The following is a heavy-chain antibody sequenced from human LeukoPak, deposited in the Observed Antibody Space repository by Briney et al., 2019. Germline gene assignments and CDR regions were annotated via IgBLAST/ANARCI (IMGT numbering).Heavy chain of an antibody. D-gene: IGHD3-10*01. Sequence: SVKVSCKASGGTFSSYAISWVRQAPGQGLEWMVRIIPILGIANYAQKFQGRVTITADKSTSTAYMVLSSLRSEDTAVYYCARDRGSGSYYKEPDYGMDVWGQGTTVTVSS. CDR2: IIPILGIA. CDR3: ARDRGSGSYYKEPDYGMDV. J-gene: IGHJ6*02. V-gene: IGHV1-69*04. CDR1: GGTFSSYA.